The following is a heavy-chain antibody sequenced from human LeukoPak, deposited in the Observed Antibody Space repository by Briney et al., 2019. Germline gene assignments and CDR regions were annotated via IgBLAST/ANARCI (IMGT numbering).Heavy chain of an antibody. D-gene: IGHD6-19*01. CDR2: INSSSVGT. CDR1: GYTFTGYY. V-gene: IGHV1-2*02. J-gene: IGHJ4*02. CDR3: ARDVLAVAGHCFDF. Sequence: ASVKVSCKASGYTFTGYYMHWVRQAPGQGLEWMGWINSSSVGTNYAQTFQGRVTMTRDTSISTAYMELSSLRSDDTAVYYCARDVLAVAGHCFDFWGQGTLVTVS.